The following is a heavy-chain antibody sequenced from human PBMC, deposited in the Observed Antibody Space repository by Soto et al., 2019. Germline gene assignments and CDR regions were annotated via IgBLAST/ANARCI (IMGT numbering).Heavy chain of an antibody. D-gene: IGHD2-21*01. J-gene: IGHJ3*02. CDR1: GFTFSSYG. V-gene: IGHV3-33*01. CDR2: IWYDGSNK. Sequence: GSLRLSCAAAGFTFSSYGMHWVRQAPGKGLEWVAVIWYDGSNKYYADSVKGRFTISRDNSKNTLYLQMNSLRAEDTAVYYCARDLAYCGGDWYPGAGAFDIWGQGTMVTVSS. CDR3: ARDLAYCGGDWYPGAGAFDI.